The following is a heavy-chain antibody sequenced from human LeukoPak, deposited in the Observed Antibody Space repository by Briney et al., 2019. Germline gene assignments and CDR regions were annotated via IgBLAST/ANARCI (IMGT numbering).Heavy chain of an antibody. CDR1: GYSFTSYW. V-gene: IGHV5-51*01. D-gene: IGHD6-6*01. Sequence: GESLKISCKGSGYSFTSYWIGWVRQKPGKDLEWMGIIYPGDSDTRYSPSFQGQVTISADKSISTAYLQWSSLKASDTAMYYCARHEVVRIAARPIVYYMDVWGKGTTVTVSS. CDR2: IYPGDSDT. CDR3: ARHEVVRIAARPIVYYMDV. J-gene: IGHJ6*03.